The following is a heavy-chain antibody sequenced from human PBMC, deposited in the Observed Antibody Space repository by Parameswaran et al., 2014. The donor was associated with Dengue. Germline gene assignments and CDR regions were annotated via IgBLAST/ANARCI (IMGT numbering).Heavy chain of an antibody. CDR3: AGVLRFSNWFDP. J-gene: IGHJ5*02. V-gene: IGHV4-59*13. CDR2: IYYSGST. D-gene: IGHD3-3*01. Sequence: PGKGLEWIGYIYYSGSTNYNPSLKSRVTISVDTSKNQFSLKLSSVTAADTAVYYCAGVLRFSNWFDPWGQEPGHVSS.